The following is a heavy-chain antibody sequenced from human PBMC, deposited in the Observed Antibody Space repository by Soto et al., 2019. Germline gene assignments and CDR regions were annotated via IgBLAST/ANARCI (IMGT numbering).Heavy chain of an antibody. CDR2: INHSGST. Sequence: PSETLSLTCAVYGGSFSGYYWSWIRQPPGKGLEWIGEINHSGSTNYNPSLKSRVTISVDTSKNQFSLKLNSVTAADTAVYYCARGPRRLSPWGQGTLVTVSS. CDR3: ARGPRRLSP. D-gene: IGHD6-25*01. J-gene: IGHJ5*02. CDR1: GGSFSGYY. V-gene: IGHV4-34*01.